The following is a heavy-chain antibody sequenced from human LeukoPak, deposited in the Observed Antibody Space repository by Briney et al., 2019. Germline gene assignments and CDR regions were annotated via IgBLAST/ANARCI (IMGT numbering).Heavy chain of an antibody. J-gene: IGHJ5*02. Sequence: SETLSLTCTVSGGSISSYYWSWIRQPPGKGLEWIGYIYYSGSTNYNPSLRSRVTMSVDTSKNQFSLKLSSVTAADTAVYYCARDSGTTGEVKFDPWGQGTLVTVSS. D-gene: IGHD3-10*01. CDR3: ARDSGTTGEVKFDP. CDR2: IYYSGST. CDR1: GGSISSYY. V-gene: IGHV4-59*12.